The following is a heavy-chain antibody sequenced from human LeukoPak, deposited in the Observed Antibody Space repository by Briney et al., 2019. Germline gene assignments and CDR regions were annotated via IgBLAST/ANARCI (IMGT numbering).Heavy chain of an antibody. J-gene: IGHJ6*03. V-gene: IGHV3-53*01. CDR2: IYSGGST. CDR1: GFTVSSNY. CDR3: ARDPDMHV. Sequence: GGSLRLSCAASGFTVSSNYMSWVRQAPGKGLEWVSVIYSGGSTYYADSVKGRFTISRDNSKNTLYLQMNGLRAEDTAVYYCARDPDMHVWGKGTTVTISS.